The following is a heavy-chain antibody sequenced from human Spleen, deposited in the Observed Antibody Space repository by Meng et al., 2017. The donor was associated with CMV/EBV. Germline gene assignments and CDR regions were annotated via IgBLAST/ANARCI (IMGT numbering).Heavy chain of an antibody. J-gene: IGHJ4*02. CDR3: ARESSSRYYFDY. Sequence: GGSLRLSCAASGFTVSSDSMSWVRQAPGKGLEWVSVIYSGGNTYYADSVKGRFTISRDNSKNTLYLQMNSLRAEDTAVYYCARESSSRYYFDYWGQGTLVTVSS. CDR1: GFTVSSDS. V-gene: IGHV3-66*02. CDR2: IYSGGNT. D-gene: IGHD6-6*01.